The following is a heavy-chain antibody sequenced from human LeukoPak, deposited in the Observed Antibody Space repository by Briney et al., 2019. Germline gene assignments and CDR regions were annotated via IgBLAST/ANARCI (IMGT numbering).Heavy chain of an antibody. V-gene: IGHV1-2*02. Sequence: AASVKVSCKSSGYTFTGYYMHWVRQAPGQGLEWMGWINPNSGGTNYAQKFQGRVTMTRDTSISTAYMELSRLRSDDTAVYYCARDFGVLRFLMDVWGQGTTVTVSS. CDR2: INPNSGGT. CDR1: GYTFTGYY. CDR3: ARDFGVLRFLMDV. D-gene: IGHD3-3*01. J-gene: IGHJ6*02.